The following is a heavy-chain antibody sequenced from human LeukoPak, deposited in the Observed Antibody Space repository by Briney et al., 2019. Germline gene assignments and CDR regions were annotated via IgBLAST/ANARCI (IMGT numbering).Heavy chain of an antibody. CDR2: FDPEDGET. D-gene: IGHD3-22*01. CDR1: GYTLTQLS. CDR3: ATEANGYFLY. V-gene: IGHV1-24*01. Sequence: ASVKVSCKVSGYTLTQLSIHWVRQAPGEGLEWMGGFDPEDGETIYAQQFQGGLTMTEDTSTDTPYMEVSSLTTEDTAVYYCATEANGYFLYWGQGTLVTVSS. J-gene: IGHJ4*02.